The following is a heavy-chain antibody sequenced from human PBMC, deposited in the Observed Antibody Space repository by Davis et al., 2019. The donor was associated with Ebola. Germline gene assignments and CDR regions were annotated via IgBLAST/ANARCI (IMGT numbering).Heavy chain of an antibody. J-gene: IGHJ4*02. V-gene: IGHV3-7*01. CDR2: IKQDGSEK. Sequence: GGSLRLSCAASGFTFRSYSMNWVRQAPGKGLEWVANIKQDGSEKYYVDSVKGRFTISRDNAKNSLYLQMNSMRDEDTAVYYCARDPTYYDYVWGSYRYFDYWGQGTLVTVSS. CDR3: ARDPTYYDYVWGSYRYFDY. D-gene: IGHD3-16*02. CDR1: GFTFRSYS.